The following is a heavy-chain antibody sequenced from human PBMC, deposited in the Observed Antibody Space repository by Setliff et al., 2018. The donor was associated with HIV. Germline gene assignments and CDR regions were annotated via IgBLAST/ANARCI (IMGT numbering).Heavy chain of an antibody. CDR1: GASTSDNIYY. V-gene: IGHV4-39*02. CDR3: ARVSSSYYFLGAFDS. Sequence: LSLTCSVTGASTSDNIYYWGWIRHSPGKGLEWIASAHYSGAIFYNPSLKSRVTMSVDTSGSRFSLKVTSVTATDTALYYCARVSSSYYFLGAFDSWGQGTLVTVSS. D-gene: IGHD6-13*01. CDR2: AHYSGAI. J-gene: IGHJ4*02.